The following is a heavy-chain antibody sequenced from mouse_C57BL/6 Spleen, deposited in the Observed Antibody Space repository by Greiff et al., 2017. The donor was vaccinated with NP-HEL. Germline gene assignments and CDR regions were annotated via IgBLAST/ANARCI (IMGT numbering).Heavy chain of an antibody. V-gene: IGHV5-6*01. CDR1: GFTFSSYG. CDR2: ISSGGSYT. D-gene: IGHD2-3*01. J-gene: IGHJ2*01. CDR3: ARDGYHDY. Sequence: EVKLVESGGDLVKPGGSLKLSCAASGFTFSSYGMSWVRQTPDKRLEWVATISSGGSYTYYPDSVKGRFTISRDNAKNTLYLKMSSLKSEDTAMYYCARDGYHDYWGQGTTLTVSS.